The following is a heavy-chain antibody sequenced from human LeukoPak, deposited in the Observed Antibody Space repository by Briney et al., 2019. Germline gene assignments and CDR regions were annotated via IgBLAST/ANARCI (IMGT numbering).Heavy chain of an antibody. Sequence: SGGSLRLSCAASGFTVSSNYMSWVRQAPGKGLEWVSVIYSGGSTYYADSVKGRFTISRDNSKNTLYLQMNSLRAEDTAVYYCARGSDDILTGYGSLDYWGQGTLVTVSS. J-gene: IGHJ4*02. CDR3: ARGSDDILTGYGSLDY. CDR1: GFTVSSNY. V-gene: IGHV3-53*01. D-gene: IGHD3-9*01. CDR2: IYSGGST.